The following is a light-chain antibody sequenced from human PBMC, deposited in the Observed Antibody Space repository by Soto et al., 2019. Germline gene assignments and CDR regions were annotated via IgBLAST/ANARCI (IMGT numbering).Light chain of an antibody. CDR2: GAS. CDR1: QSVSSSY. Sequence: EIVLTQSPGTLSLSPGERATLSCRASQSVSSSYLAWFQQKPGQAPRLLIYGASSRATGIPNRFSGSGSGTDFTLTISRLEPEDFAVYYCQQYGSSPQTLGGGTKVDIK. J-gene: IGKJ4*01. V-gene: IGKV3-20*01. CDR3: QQYGSSPQT.